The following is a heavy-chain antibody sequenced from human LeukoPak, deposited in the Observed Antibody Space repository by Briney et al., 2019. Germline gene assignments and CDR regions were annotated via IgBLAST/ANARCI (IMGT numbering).Heavy chain of an antibody. CDR2: IYISGGT. J-gene: IGHJ5*02. CDR3: ARVRRNSGNKYFDP. CDR1: GGSIRNGSYY. Sequence: SETLSLTCTVSGGSIRNGSYYWSWIRQPAGMGLEWIGRIYISGGTDYNPSLKSRLTISIDTSKNQFSLRLSSVTAADTAVYYCARVRRNSGNKYFDPWGQG. D-gene: IGHD5-12*01. V-gene: IGHV4-61*02.